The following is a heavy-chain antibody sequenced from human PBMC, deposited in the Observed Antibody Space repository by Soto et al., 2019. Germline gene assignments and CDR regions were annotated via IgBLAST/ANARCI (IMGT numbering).Heavy chain of an antibody. CDR3: ARPSIAAAGIYGMDV. Sequence: PGGSLRLSCAASGFTFSSYSMNWVRQAPGKGLEWVSYISSSSSTIYYADSVKGRFTISRDNAKNSLYLQMNSLRDEDTAVYYCARPSIAAAGIYGMDVWGQGTTVTVSS. CDR1: GFTFSSYS. D-gene: IGHD6-13*01. CDR2: ISSSSSTI. J-gene: IGHJ6*02. V-gene: IGHV3-48*02.